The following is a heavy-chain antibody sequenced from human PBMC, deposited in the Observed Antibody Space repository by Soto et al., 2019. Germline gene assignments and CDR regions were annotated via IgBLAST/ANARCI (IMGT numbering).Heavy chain of an antibody. CDR2: IYYSGST. CDR3: ARVTYDQYYFDY. D-gene: IGHD3-22*01. V-gene: IGHV4-59*01. J-gene: IGHJ4*02. Sequence: SETLSLTCTVPGGSISSYYWSWIRQPPGKGLEWIGYIYYSGSTNYNPSLKSRVTISVDTSKNQFSLKLSSVTAADTAVYYCARVTYDQYYFDYWGQGTLVTVSS. CDR1: GGSISSYY.